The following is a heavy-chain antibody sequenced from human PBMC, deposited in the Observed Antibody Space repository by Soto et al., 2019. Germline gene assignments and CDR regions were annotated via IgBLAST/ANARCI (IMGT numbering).Heavy chain of an antibody. D-gene: IGHD2-2*02. CDR3: ARDCSSTSCYTLGAFDI. CDR2: ISSSSSYT. Sequence: QVQLVESGGGLVKPGGSLRLSCAASGFTFSDYYMSWIRQAPGKGLEWVSYISSSSSYTNYADSVKGRFTISRDNAKNSLYLQMNSLRAEDTAVYYCARDCSSTSCYTLGAFDIWGQGTMVTVSS. V-gene: IGHV3-11*06. CDR1: GFTFSDYY. J-gene: IGHJ3*02.